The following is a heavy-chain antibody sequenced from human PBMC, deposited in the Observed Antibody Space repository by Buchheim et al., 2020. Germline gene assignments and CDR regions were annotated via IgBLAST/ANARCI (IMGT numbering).Heavy chain of an antibody. CDR1: GGSISSSXYY. J-gene: IGHJ4*02. CDR2: IYYSGRS. D-gene: IGHD3-3*02. V-gene: IGHV4-39*07. Sequence: QLQLQKSGPGLVKPSETLSLTCTVSGGSISSSXYYWGWIRQPPGQGLEWIGCIYYSGRSYYNSSLKSRVXISVDTSKNQFSLKLSSVTAADTAVYYYARVAPFDYWGQGTL. CDR3: ARVAPFDY.